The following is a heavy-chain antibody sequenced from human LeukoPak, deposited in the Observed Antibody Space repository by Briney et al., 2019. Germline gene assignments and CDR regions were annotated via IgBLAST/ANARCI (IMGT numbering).Heavy chain of an antibody. J-gene: IGHJ4*02. CDR2: ISGSGGST. Sequence: GGSLRLSCAASGFTFSSYAMSWVRQVPGKGLEWVSAISGSGGSTYYADSVKGRFTISRDNSKNTLYLQMNSLRAEDTAVYYCATHYYHSSGYSWKIDYWGQGTLVTVSS. CDR3: ATHYYHSSGYSWKIDY. V-gene: IGHV3-23*01. D-gene: IGHD3-22*01. CDR1: GFTFSSYA.